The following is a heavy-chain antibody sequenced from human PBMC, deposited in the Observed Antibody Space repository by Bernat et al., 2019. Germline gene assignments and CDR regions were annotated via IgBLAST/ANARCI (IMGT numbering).Heavy chain of an antibody. J-gene: IGHJ6*02. Sequence: VGRGGAGGGVVKAGGSLRLSCAAAGFTCSDDDMSWIRRAPGRGLEWVSCISSSSSDTNYADSVKGRVTISRDNAKNSLYRQMNSLRAEATAVYYCARDRNWNDVTYGMDVWGQGTTVTVSS. CDR1: GFTCSDDD. CDR3: ARDRNWNDVTYGMDV. V-gene: IGHV3-11*05. D-gene: IGHD1-1*01. CDR2: ISSSSSDT.